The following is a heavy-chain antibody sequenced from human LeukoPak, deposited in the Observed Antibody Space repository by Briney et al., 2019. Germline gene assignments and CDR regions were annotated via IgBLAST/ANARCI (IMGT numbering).Heavy chain of an antibody. Sequence: ASVKVSCQASGYSFTDYYMHWARQAPGQGLEWMGWINPNSGGTNYAQKFQGRVTMTRDTSISTAHMELSRLRSDDTAVYYCARAHPLYGDDDYWGQGTLVTVSS. D-gene: IGHD4-17*01. CDR2: INPNSGGT. CDR1: GYSFTDYY. CDR3: ARAHPLYGDDDY. V-gene: IGHV1-2*02. J-gene: IGHJ4*02.